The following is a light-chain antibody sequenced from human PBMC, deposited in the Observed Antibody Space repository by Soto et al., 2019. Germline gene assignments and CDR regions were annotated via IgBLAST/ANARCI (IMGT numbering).Light chain of an antibody. CDR1: SSDVGGYNY. Sequence: QSALTQPPSASGSPGQSVTISCTGTSSDVGGYNYVSWYQKYPGRAPKLMIYEVTKRPSVVPDRFSGSKSGNTASLAVSGLQAEDEADYCCSSYAASNNFYFVFGGGSKLPVL. J-gene: IGLJ3*02. CDR3: SSYAASNNFYFV. CDR2: EVT. V-gene: IGLV2-8*01.